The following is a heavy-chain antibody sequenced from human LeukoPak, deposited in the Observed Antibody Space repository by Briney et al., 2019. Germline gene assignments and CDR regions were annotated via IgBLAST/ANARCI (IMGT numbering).Heavy chain of an antibody. D-gene: IGHD6-6*01. Sequence: GRSLRLSCAASGFTFDDYAMYWVRQALGKGLEWVSGISWNRGDIGYADSVKGRFTLSRDNAKNSLYLQMNSLRVEDTALYYCAKGTSSSVYYYYGMDVWGQGTTVTVSS. CDR1: GFTFDDYA. CDR3: AKGTSSSVYYYYGMDV. V-gene: IGHV3-9*01. J-gene: IGHJ6*02. CDR2: ISWNRGDI.